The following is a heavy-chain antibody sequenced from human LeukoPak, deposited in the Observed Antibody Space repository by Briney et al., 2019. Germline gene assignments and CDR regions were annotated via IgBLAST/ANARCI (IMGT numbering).Heavy chain of an antibody. V-gene: IGHV4-39*07. CDR2: IYYSGST. D-gene: IGHD6-19*01. CDR1: GGSISSSSYY. CDR3: ARSGLYSSGFDNWFDP. Sequence: SETLSLTCTVSGGSISSSSYYWGWIRQPPGKGLEWIGSIYYSGSTYYNPSLKSRVTISVDTSKNQFSLKLSSVTAADTAVYYCARSGLYSSGFDNWFDPWGQGTLVTVSS. J-gene: IGHJ5*02.